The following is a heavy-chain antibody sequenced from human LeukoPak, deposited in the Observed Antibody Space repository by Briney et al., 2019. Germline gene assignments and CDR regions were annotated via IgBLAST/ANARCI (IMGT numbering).Heavy chain of an antibody. D-gene: IGHD2-21*01. CDR2: IYWDDDK. CDR1: GFSLSTGGVG. Sequence: SGPTLVKPTQTLTLTCTFSGFSLSTGGVGVGWIRRPPGQALEWLALIYWDDDKRYSPSLKSRRTITKDTSKNQVVITVTNMNPVDTATYYCAHSKNCAPRPLYWGQGTLVTVSS. V-gene: IGHV2-5*02. J-gene: IGHJ4*02. CDR3: AHSKNCAPRPLY.